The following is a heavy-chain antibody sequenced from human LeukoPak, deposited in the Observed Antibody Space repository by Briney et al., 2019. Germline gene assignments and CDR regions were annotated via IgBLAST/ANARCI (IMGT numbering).Heavy chain of an antibody. V-gene: IGHV3-7*04. Sequence: GSLRLSCAASGFTFSSYWMSWVRQAPGKGLEWVANIKQDGSEKYYVDSGKGRFTISRDNAKNSLYLQMNSLRAEDTAVYYCARVRALGTSCFDYWGQGTLVTVSS. CDR1: GFTFSSYW. D-gene: IGHD2-2*01. CDR2: IKQDGSEK. J-gene: IGHJ4*02. CDR3: ARVRALGTSCFDY.